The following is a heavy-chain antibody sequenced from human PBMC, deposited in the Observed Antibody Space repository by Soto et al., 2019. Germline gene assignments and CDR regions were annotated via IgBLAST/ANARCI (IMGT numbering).Heavy chain of an antibody. J-gene: IGHJ4*02. D-gene: IGHD6-13*01. V-gene: IGHV4-39*01. Sequence: PSETLSLTCTVSGGSISSSSYYWGWIRQPPGKGLEWIGSIYYSGSTYYNPSLKSRVTISVDTSKNQFSLKLSSVTAADTAVYYCARQSGSSSWTVQKYYFDYWGQGTLVTVSS. CDR2: IYYSGST. CDR3: ARQSGSSSWTVQKYYFDY. CDR1: GGSISSSSYY.